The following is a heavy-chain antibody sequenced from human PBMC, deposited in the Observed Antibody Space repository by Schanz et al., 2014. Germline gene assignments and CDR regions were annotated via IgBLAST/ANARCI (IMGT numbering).Heavy chain of an antibody. Sequence: QVQLQESGPGLVKPSQTLSLTCTVSGGSIRSGTYYWSWIRQPAGKALEWGGRVFPNGITNYNPSPRSRSTNSLDPPKNKFSLTLTSLTAADTAVYYCARDTTWRLDLWGRGTLVTVSS. CDR3: ARDTTWRLDL. J-gene: IGHJ2*01. CDR1: GGSIRSGTYY. V-gene: IGHV4-61*02. D-gene: IGHD1-1*01. CDR2: VFPNGIT.